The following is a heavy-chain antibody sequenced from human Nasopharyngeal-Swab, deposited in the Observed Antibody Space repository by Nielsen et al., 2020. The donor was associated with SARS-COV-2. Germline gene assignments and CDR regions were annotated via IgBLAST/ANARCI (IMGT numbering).Heavy chain of an antibody. Sequence: SGPTLVKPTQTLTLTCTFSGFSLSTSGMCVSWIRQPPGKALEWLARIDWDDDKYYSTSLKTRLTISKGTSKNQVVLTMTNMDLVDTATYYCVRIWSTIFGYAFDIWGQGTMVTVSS. V-gene: IGHV2-70*11. CDR1: GFSLSTSGMC. CDR2: IDWDDDK. CDR3: VRIWSTIFGYAFDI. J-gene: IGHJ3*02. D-gene: IGHD3-3*01.